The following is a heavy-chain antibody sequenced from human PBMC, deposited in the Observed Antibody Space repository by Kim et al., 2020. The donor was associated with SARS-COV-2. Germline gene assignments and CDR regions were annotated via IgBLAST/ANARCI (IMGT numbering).Heavy chain of an antibody. J-gene: IGHJ4*02. Sequence: GGSLRLSCAASGFTFSSYSMNWVRQAPGKGLEWVSSISSSSSYIYYADSVKGRFTISRDNAKNSLYLQMNSLRAEDTAVYYCARRRLRHYFDYWGQGTLVTVSS. CDR3: ARRRLRHYFDY. V-gene: IGHV3-21*01. D-gene: IGHD4-17*01. CDR2: ISSSSSYI. CDR1: GFTFSSYS.